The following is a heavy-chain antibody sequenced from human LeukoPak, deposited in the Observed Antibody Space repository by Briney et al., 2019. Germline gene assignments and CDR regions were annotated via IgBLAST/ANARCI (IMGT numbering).Heavy chain of an antibody. CDR3: AKGLTIGIVTTCKNLVGP. D-gene: IGHD2/OR15-2a*01. CDR1: GFTFSSYS. CDR2: ISSSSSYI. Sequence: GGSLRLSCAASGFTFSSYSMNWVRQAPGKGLEWVSYISSSSSYIYYADSVKGRFTVSRDNAKNSLYLQMNSLRAEDTAVYYCAKGLTIGIVTTCKNLVGPRGQGNLVNVSS. J-gene: IGHJ5*02. V-gene: IGHV3-21*05.